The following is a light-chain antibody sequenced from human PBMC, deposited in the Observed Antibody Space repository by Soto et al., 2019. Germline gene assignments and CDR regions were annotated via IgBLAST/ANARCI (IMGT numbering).Light chain of an antibody. CDR3: SSFTTSSTFV. J-gene: IGLJ1*01. Sequence: QSALAQPASVSGSRGQSITISCTGTSSDVGRYNYVSWFQQHPGKVPKLIIYDVHTWPSGVSDRFSGSKSGNTASLTISGLQPEDEADYYCSSFTTSSTFVFGTGTKLTVL. CDR1: SSDVGRYNY. V-gene: IGLV2-14*03. CDR2: DVH.